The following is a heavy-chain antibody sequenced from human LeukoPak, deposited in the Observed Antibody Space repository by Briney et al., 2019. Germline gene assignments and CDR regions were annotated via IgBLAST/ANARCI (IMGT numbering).Heavy chain of an antibody. CDR3: ARGDPEFDF. CDR2: ISSSGSTI. CDR1: GFTFSSYE. V-gene: IGHV3-48*03. J-gene: IGHJ4*02. Sequence: PGGSLRLSCAASGFTFSSYEMNWVRQAPGKGLEWVSYISSSGSTIYYADSVKGRFTISRDNAKNSLYLQMNSLRAEDTAAYYCARGDPEFDFWGQGTLVTVSS.